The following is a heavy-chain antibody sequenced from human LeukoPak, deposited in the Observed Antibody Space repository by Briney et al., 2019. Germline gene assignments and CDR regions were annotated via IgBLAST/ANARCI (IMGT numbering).Heavy chain of an antibody. V-gene: IGHV4-39*07. J-gene: IGHJ4*02. CDR1: GGSISSSSYY. CDR3: AREYTLYRSGWFLDY. Sequence: SETLSLTCTVSGGSISSSSYYWGRIRQPPGRGLDWIGSIDYSGSTYYSPSLKSRATISIDMSKNQFSLKLNSVTAADTAVYYCAREYTLYRSGWFLDYWGQGTVVTVSS. D-gene: IGHD6-19*01. CDR2: IDYSGST.